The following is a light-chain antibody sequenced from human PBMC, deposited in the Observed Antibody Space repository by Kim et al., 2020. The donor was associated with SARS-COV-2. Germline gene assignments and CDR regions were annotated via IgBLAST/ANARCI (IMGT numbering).Light chain of an antibody. CDR2: DVS. CDR3: CSYAGSYGVV. J-gene: IGLJ2*01. V-gene: IGLV2-11*01. Sequence: GQSGTISCTGNSSDVGGYNYVSWYQQHPGKAPKLMIYDVSKRPSGVPDRFSGSKSGNTASLTISGLQAEDEADYYCCSYAGSYGVVFGGGTQLTVL. CDR1: SSDVGGYNY.